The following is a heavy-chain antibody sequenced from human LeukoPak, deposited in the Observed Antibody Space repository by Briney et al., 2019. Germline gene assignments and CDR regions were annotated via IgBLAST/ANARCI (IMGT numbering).Heavy chain of an antibody. J-gene: IGHJ4*02. Sequence: GESLKISCKGSGYSFTSYWIGWVRQMPGKGLEWMGIIYPGDSDTRYSPSFQGQVTISADKSISTAYLQWSSLKASDTAMYYCARQDYDILTGRPTNFDYWGQGTLVTVSS. CDR3: ARQDYDILTGRPTNFDY. CDR2: IYPGDSDT. D-gene: IGHD3-9*01. V-gene: IGHV5-51*01. CDR1: GYSFTSYW.